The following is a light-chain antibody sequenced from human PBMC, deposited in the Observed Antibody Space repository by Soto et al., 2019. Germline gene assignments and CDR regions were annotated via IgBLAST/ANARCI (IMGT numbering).Light chain of an antibody. Sequence: DIQMTQSPSTLSASVGDRVTITCRASQSINRWLAWYQHKPGKAPKLLIYNAFTSESGVPSRFSRSGSGTEFTLTISSLQPDDFATYYCQQYINWPLTFGGGTNVEI. V-gene: IGKV1-5*01. CDR1: QSINRW. CDR3: QQYINWPLT. CDR2: NAF. J-gene: IGKJ4*01.